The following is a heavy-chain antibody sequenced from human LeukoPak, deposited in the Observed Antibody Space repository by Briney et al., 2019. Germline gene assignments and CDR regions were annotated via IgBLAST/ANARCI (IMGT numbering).Heavy chain of an antibody. Sequence: PGGSLRLSCAASGXTFSNYNMNWVRQAPGKGLEWVSSISNGGGYIYYTDSVKGRFTISRDNAKNSLFLQMNSLRAEDTAVYFCARAVVGSAYDYFDYWGQGTLVTVSS. CDR3: ARAVVGSAYDYFDY. CDR2: ISNGGGYI. J-gene: IGHJ4*02. V-gene: IGHV3-21*01. D-gene: IGHD5-12*01. CDR1: GXTFSNYN.